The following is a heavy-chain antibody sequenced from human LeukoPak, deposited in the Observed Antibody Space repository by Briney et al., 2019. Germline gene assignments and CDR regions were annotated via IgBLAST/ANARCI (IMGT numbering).Heavy chain of an antibody. CDR3: VKDNPLDY. CDR1: GFTFSSYS. D-gene: IGHD1-14*01. V-gene: IGHV3-21*01. J-gene: IGHJ4*02. CDR2: ISSSSSYI. Sequence: PGGSLRLSCAASGFTFSSYSMNWVRQAPGKGLEWVSSISSSSSYIYSADSVKGRFTISRDNAKNSLYLHMNSLRAEDTAVYYCVKDNPLDYWGQGTLVIVSS.